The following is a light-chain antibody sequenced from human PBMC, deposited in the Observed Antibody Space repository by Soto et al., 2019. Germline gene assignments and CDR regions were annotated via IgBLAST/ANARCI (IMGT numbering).Light chain of an antibody. CDR1: QSISSY. V-gene: IGKV1-39*01. J-gene: IGKJ1*01. CDR2: AAS. CDR3: QHTYSTPPWT. Sequence: DIQVTQSPSSLSASVGDRVTITCRTSQSISSYLNWYQQKPGKPPKLLIYAASSLQRGVPSRFTGSGSGTEFTLTITSLQPEDFATYYCQHTYSTPPWTFGPGTKVDI.